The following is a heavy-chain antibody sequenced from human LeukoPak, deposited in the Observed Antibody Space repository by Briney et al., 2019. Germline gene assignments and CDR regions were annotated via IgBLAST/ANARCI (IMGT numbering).Heavy chain of an antibody. CDR1: GFTFSSYA. CDR2: ISGSGGST. Sequence: GGFLRLSCAASGFTFSSYAMSWVRQAPGKGLEWVSAISGSGGSTYYADSVKGRFTISRDNSKNTLYLQMNSLRAEDTAVYYCAKSEYQLPHLSPFDYWGQGTLVTVSS. V-gene: IGHV3-23*01. D-gene: IGHD2-2*01. CDR3: AKSEYQLPHLSPFDY. J-gene: IGHJ4*02.